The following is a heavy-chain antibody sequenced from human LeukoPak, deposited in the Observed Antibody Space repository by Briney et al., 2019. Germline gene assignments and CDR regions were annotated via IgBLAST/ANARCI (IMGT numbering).Heavy chain of an antibody. J-gene: IGHJ4*02. Sequence: ASVKVSCKASGYTFTSYAMNWVRQAPGQGLESMGWINTNTGNPTYAQGFTGRFVFSLDTSVSTAYLQISSLKAEDTAVYYCARVDDYGDSYYFDYWGQGTLVTVSS. CDR1: GYTFTSYA. CDR3: ARVDDYGDSYYFDY. V-gene: IGHV7-4-1*02. D-gene: IGHD4-17*01. CDR2: INTNTGNP.